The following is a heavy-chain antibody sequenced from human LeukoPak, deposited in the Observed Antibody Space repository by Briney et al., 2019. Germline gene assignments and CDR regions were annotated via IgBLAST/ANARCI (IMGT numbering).Heavy chain of an antibody. V-gene: IGHV3-7*01. Sequence: GGSLRLSCAASAFNFSSYWMSWVRQAPGKGLEWVANIKEDGSEINYVDSVKGRFTISRDNAKNSLYLQMNSLRVEDTAVYYCARDRGYSSFDYWGQGTLVTVSS. CDR3: ARDRGYSSFDY. CDR1: AFNFSSYW. CDR2: IKEDGSEI. D-gene: IGHD4-23*01. J-gene: IGHJ4*02.